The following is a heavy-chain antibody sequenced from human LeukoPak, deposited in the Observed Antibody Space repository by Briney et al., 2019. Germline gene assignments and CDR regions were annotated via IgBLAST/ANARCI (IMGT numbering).Heavy chain of an antibody. CDR1: GGSFSGYY. V-gene: IGHV4-34*01. Sequence: SETLSLTCAVYGGSFSGYYWSWIRQPPGKGLEWIGEINHSGSTNYNPSLKSRVTISVDTSKNQFSLKLSSVTAADTAVYYCARRPDRYYYYYYMDVWGKGTTVTISS. CDR3: ARRPDRYYYYYYMDV. CDR2: INHSGST. J-gene: IGHJ6*03.